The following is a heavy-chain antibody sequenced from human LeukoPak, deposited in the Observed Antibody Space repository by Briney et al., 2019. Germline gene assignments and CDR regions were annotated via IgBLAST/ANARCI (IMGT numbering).Heavy chain of an antibody. CDR1: GFTFSSYS. V-gene: IGHV3-21*01. CDR2: ISSSSSYI. Sequence: GGSLRLSCAASGFTFSSYSMNWVRQAPGKGLEWVSSISSSSSYIYYADSVKGRFTISGDNAKNSLYLQMNSLRAEDTAVYYCAKDLYPRELLYHFDYWGQGTLVTVSS. D-gene: IGHD1-26*01. CDR3: AKDLYPRELLYHFDY. J-gene: IGHJ4*02.